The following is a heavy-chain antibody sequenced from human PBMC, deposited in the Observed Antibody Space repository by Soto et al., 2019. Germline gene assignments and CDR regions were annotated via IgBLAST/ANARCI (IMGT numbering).Heavy chain of an antibody. Sequence: GASVKVSCKASGYTFTSYAMHWVRQAPGQRLEWMGRINAGNGSTNYSQKFQGRVTMTRDTSTSTVYMELSSLRSEDTAVYYCARGGDLIGYYYYGMDVWGQGTTVTVSS. CDR3: ARGGDLIGYYYYGMDV. V-gene: IGHV1-3*01. J-gene: IGHJ6*02. D-gene: IGHD7-27*01. CDR1: GYTFTSYA. CDR2: INAGNGST.